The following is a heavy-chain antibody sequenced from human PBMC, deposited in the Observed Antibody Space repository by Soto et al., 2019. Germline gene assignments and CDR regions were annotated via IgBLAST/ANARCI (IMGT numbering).Heavy chain of an antibody. J-gene: IGHJ4*02. CDR2: IRNKVNTYAT. Sequence: EVQLVESGGGLVQPGGSLKLSCAASGFTFTDSAIQWFRQASGKGPEWVGRIRNKVNTYATAYAASVKGRFTISRDDATGTTYLQMNSLKTDDTAVYYCSIRRDCTATDPLDYWCPGTLVTVSS. CDR3: SIRRDCTATDPLDY. D-gene: IGHD5-18*01. CDR1: GFTFTDSA. V-gene: IGHV3-73*02.